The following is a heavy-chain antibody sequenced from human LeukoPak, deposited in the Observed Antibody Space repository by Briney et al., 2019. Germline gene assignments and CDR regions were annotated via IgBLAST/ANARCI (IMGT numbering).Heavy chain of an antibody. Sequence: KPSETLSLTCTVSGGSISSYYWSWIRQPPGKGLEWIGYIYYSGSTNYNPSLKSRVTISVDTSKNQFSLKLSSVTAADTAVYYCARAGRLERRAFDIWGQGTMVTVSS. CDR1: GGSISSYY. CDR2: IYYSGST. D-gene: IGHD1-1*01. J-gene: IGHJ3*02. V-gene: IGHV4-59*01. CDR3: ARAGRLERRAFDI.